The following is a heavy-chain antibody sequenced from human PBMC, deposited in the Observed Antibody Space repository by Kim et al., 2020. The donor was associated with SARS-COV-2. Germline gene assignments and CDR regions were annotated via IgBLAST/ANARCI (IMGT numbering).Heavy chain of an antibody. CDR2: ISYDGSNK. Sequence: GGSLRLSCAASGFTFSSYAMHWVRQAPGKGLEWVAVISYDGSNKYYADSVKGRFTISRDNSKNTLYLQMNSLRAEDTAVYYCARAPPYGSGHNAFDIWGQGTMVTVSS. CDR1: GFTFSSYA. CDR3: ARAPPYGSGHNAFDI. J-gene: IGHJ3*02. V-gene: IGHV3-30*04. D-gene: IGHD3-10*01.